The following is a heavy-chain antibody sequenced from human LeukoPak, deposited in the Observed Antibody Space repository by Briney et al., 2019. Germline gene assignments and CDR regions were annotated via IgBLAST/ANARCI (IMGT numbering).Heavy chain of an antibody. J-gene: IGHJ4*02. CDR2: INHSGST. CDR1: GVSFSGYY. D-gene: IGHD4-23*01. Sequence: SETLSLTCAVYGVSFSGYYWSWIRQPPGKGLEWIGEINHSGSTNYNPSLKSRVTISVDTSKNQFSLKLSSVTAADTAVYYCARATDYGGNPGGFDYWGQGTLVTVSS. V-gene: IGHV4-34*01. CDR3: ARATDYGGNPGGFDY.